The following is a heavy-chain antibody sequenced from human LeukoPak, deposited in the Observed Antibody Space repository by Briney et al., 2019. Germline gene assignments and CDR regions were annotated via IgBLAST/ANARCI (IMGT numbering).Heavy chain of an antibody. CDR3: ARGGSTLHSAGGHDIEFYYYYYMDV. Sequence: PSETLSLTCTVSGDSITSGSYYWSWIRQPTGKGLEWIGRIFISGGTNYNPSLRSRVTMSLDTSKNQFSLKLYSVTAADTVVYYCARGGSTLHSAGGHDIEFYYYYYMDVRGKGTTVTISS. J-gene: IGHJ6*03. V-gene: IGHV4-61*02. CDR1: GDSITSGSYY. CDR2: IFISGGT. D-gene: IGHD3-9*01.